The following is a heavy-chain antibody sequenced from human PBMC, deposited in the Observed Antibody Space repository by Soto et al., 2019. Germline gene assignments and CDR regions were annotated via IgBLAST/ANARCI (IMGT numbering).Heavy chain of an antibody. D-gene: IGHD1-26*01. CDR3: AKGLVGYVFGVQDYYFGMDV. Sequence: QVQLVESGGGVVQPGRSLRLSCGASGFNFSSYGMHWVRQAPGKGLEWVAVISYDGNNKDYADSVKGRFTISRDNSKNTLYLQMNSRRAEDTAVFYCAKGLVGYVFGVQDYYFGMDVWGQGTTVTVSS. CDR1: GFNFSSYG. V-gene: IGHV3-30*18. CDR2: ISYDGNNK. J-gene: IGHJ6*02.